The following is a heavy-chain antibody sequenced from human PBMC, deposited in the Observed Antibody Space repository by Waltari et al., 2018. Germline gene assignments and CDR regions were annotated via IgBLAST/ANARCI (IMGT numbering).Heavy chain of an antibody. CDR3: ARGLIAVAGTIYFDY. V-gene: IGHV4-34*01. J-gene: IGHJ4*02. Sequence: QVQLQQWGAGLLKPSETLSLTCAVYGGSFSGYYWSWIRKPPGKGLEWIGEINHSGSTNYNPSLKSRVTISVDTSKNQFSLKLSSVTAADTAVYYCARGLIAVAGTIYFDYWGQGTLVTVSS. CDR2: INHSGST. CDR1: GGSFSGYY. D-gene: IGHD6-19*01.